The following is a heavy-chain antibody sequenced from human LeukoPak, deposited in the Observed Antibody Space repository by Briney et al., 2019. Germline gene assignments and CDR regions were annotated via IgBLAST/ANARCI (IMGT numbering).Heavy chain of an antibody. CDR2: INSDECRT. Sequence: GGSPRLSCAAPGFSPSGYWMHCVRQVPGRRLVWLLRINSDECRTRYEDSVKGRFIISRDNAKNTLYLQMNSLTAEDTSEYYWARVLLEREARWGQGTLVTVSS. CDR1: GFSPSGYW. V-gene: IGHV3-74*01. CDR3: ARVLLEREAR. D-gene: IGHD1-1*01. J-gene: IGHJ4*02.